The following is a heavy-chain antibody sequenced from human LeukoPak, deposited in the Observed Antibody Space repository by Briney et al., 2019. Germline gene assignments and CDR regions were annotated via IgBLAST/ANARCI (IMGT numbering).Heavy chain of an antibody. CDR2: INHSGST. CDR1: GGSFRGYY. J-gene: IGHJ3*02. CDR3: ARASNFPGRQLAPGDAFDI. D-gene: IGHD6-13*01. Sequence: PSETLSLTCAVYGGSFRGYYWSWIRQPPGKGLEWIGEINHSGSTNYNPSLKSRVTISVDTSKNQFSLKLSSVTAADTAVYYCARASNFPGRQLAPGDAFDIWGQGTMVTVSS. V-gene: IGHV4-34*01.